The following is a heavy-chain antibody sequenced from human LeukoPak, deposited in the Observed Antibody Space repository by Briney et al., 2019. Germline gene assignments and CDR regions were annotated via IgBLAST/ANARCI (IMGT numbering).Heavy chain of an antibody. J-gene: IGHJ3*02. D-gene: IGHD3-10*01. CDR1: GXSISSGGYY. CDR2: IYYSGST. V-gene: IGHV4-31*03. CDR3: ARGKLDAFDI. Sequence: SETLSLTCTVSGXSISSGGYYWSWIRQHPGKGLEWIGYIYYSGSTYYNPSLKSRVTISVDTSKNQFSLKLSSVTAADTAVYYCARGKLDAFDIWGQGTMVTVSS.